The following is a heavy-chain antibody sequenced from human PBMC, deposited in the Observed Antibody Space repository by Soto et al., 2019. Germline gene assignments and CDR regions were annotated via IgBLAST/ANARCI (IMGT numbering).Heavy chain of an antibody. V-gene: IGHV4-39*01. CDR2: IYYSGST. CDR3: ARQGLTGSYYYYYYMDV. J-gene: IGHJ6*03. CDR1: GGSISNSSYY. Sequence: SETLSLSCTVSGGSISNSSYYWGWIRQPPGKGLEWIGSIYYSGSTYYNPSLKSRVTISVDTSKNQFSLKLSSVTAADTAVYYCARQGLTGSYYYYYYMDVWGKGTTVT. D-gene: IGHD3-10*01.